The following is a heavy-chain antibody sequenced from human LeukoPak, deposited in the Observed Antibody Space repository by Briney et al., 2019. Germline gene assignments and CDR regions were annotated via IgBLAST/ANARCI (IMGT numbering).Heavy chain of an antibody. D-gene: IGHD5-18*01. CDR3: AHGRKEMTIQLSGAYYFDY. V-gene: IGHV2-5*02. J-gene: IGHJ4*02. CDR1: GFSVTTSGVA. CDR2: IYWDGDK. Sequence: ESGPTLVNPTQTLTLTCTFSGFSVTTSGVAVGWIRQPPGKALEYLAIIYWDGDKRYSPSLRSRLSITMDASKSQVTLSMTNMDPVDTATYYCAHGRKEMTIQLSGAYYFDYWGQGTLAIVSS.